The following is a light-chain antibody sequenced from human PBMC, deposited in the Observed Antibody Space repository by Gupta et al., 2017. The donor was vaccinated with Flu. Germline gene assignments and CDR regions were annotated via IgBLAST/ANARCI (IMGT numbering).Light chain of an antibody. J-gene: IGLJ3*02. CDR2: SNN. CDR3: AAWDDSLNGRV. V-gene: IGLV1-44*01. CDR1: SSNIGSNT. Sequence: QSVLTQPPSAPGTPGQRVTISCSGSSSNIGSNTVNWYQQPPGTAPKLLIYSNNQRPSGVPDRFSGSKSGTSASLAISGLQSEDEADYYCAAWDDSLNGRVFGGGTKLTVL.